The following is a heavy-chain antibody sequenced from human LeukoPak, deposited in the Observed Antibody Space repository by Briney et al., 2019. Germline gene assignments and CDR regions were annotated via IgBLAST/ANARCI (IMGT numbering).Heavy chain of an antibody. V-gene: IGHV1-46*01. D-gene: IGHD3-3*01. CDR1: GYTFTSYY. CDR2: INPSGGST. J-gene: IGHJ4*02. Sequence: ASVKVSCKASGYTFTSYYMHWVRQAPGQGLEWMGIINPSGGSTSYAQKFQGRVTMTRDMSTSTVYMELSSLRSEDTAVYYCASLQVFGVVDDYWGQGTLVTVSS. CDR3: ASLQVFGVVDDY.